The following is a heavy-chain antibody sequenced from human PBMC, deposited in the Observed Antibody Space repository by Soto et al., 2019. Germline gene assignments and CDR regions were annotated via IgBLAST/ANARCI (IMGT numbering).Heavy chain of an antibody. CDR1: GLSYTHYL. V-gene: IGHV5-51*01. CDR3: ARPRDGHNCFDY. CDR2: IYPGDSDT. J-gene: IGHJ4*02. Sequence: PGEAVKISSTGSGLSYTHYLFGCVRPMPGKGLEWMGIIYPGDSDTRYSPSFQGQVTVSADKSISTAYLQWSSLKASDTAMYYCARPRDGHNCFDYWGQGNLVTVS.